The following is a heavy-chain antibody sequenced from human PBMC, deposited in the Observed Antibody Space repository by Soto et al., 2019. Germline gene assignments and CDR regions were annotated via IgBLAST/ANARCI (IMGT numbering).Heavy chain of an antibody. CDR1: GYTFTSYA. J-gene: IGHJ3*02. V-gene: IGHV1-3*01. CDR3: ARDLNYDILTGFGAFDI. CDR2: INAGNGNT. Sequence: ASVKVSCKASGYTFTSYAMHWVRQAPGQRLEWMGWINAGNGNTKYSQKFQGRVTITRGTSASTAYMELSSLRSEDTAVYYCARDLNYDILTGFGAFDIWGQGTMVTVSS. D-gene: IGHD3-9*01.